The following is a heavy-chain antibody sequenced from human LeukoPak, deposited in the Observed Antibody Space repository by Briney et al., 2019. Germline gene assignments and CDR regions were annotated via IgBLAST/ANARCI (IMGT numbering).Heavy chain of an antibody. CDR2: ISSSGSTI. D-gene: IGHD3-10*01. J-gene: IGHJ4*02. V-gene: IGHV3-48*03. CDR1: GFTFSSYE. CDR3: ARWSRVRGVN. Sequence: SGGSLRLSCAASGFTFSSYEMNWVRQAPGKGLEWVSYISSSGSTIYYADSAKGRFTISRDNAKNSLYLQMNSLRAEDTAVYYCARWSRVRGVNWGQGTLVTVSS.